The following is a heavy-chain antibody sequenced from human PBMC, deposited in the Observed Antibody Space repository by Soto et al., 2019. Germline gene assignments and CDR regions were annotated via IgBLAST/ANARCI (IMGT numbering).Heavy chain of an antibody. J-gene: IGHJ6*02. CDR3: ARRTYGDYYYYYGMDV. CDR1: GYSFTSYW. Sequence: GESLKISCKGSGYSFTSYWIGWVLQMPGKGLEWMGIIYPGDSDTRYSPSFQGQVTISADKSISTAYLQWSSLKASDTAMYYCARRTYGDYYYYYGMDVWGQGTTVTVSS. D-gene: IGHD4-17*01. V-gene: IGHV5-51*01. CDR2: IYPGDSDT.